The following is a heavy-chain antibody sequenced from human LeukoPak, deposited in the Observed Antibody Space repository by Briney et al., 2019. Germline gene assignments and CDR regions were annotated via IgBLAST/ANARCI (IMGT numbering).Heavy chain of an antibody. J-gene: IGHJ6*03. CDR2: IYSGGST. Sequence: GGSLRLSCAASGFTVSSNYMSWVRQAPGKGLEWVSVIYSGGSTYYADSVKGRFTISRDNSKNTLYLQMNSLRAEDTAVYYCARDIRFSEWFYYYYYMDVWGKGTTVTVSS. D-gene: IGHD3-3*01. CDR3: ARDIRFSEWFYYYYYMDV. V-gene: IGHV3-66*02. CDR1: GFTVSSNY.